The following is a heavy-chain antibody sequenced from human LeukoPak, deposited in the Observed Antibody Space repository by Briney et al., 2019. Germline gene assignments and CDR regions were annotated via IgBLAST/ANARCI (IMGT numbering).Heavy chain of an antibody. CDR2: IYYSGTT. CDR1: GGSISSYY. CDR3: ARDRGRPYYFDY. Sequence: SETLSLTCTVSGGSISSYYWNWIRQPPGKGLEWMGYIYYSGTTSYSPSLKSRVTIGVDTSKNQFSLKLSSVTAADTAVYYCARDRGRPYYFDYWGQGTLVTVSS. V-gene: IGHV4-59*01. J-gene: IGHJ4*02.